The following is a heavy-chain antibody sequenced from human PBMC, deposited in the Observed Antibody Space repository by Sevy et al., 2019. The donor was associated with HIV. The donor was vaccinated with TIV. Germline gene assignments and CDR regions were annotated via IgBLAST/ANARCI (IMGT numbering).Heavy chain of an antibody. CDR2: IKQDGSEK. D-gene: IGHD6-6*01. Sequence: GGSLRLSCAASGFTFNNYWMSWVRQAPGRGLEWVANIKQDGSEKYNVDSVKGRFTISRDNSKNTLYLQMNSLRAEDTAVYYCARGLLVSARPPEGYFDYWGQGTLVTVSS. V-gene: IGHV3-7*01. CDR1: GFTFNNYW. CDR3: ARGLLVSARPPEGYFDY. J-gene: IGHJ4*02.